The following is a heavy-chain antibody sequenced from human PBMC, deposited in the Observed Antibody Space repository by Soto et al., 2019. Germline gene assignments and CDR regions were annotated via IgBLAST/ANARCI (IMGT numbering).Heavy chain of an antibody. CDR1: GGSISSYY. CDR3: ARDNVLLWFGELYVLDV. J-gene: IGHJ6*02. CDR2: IYTSGST. V-gene: IGHV4-4*07. Sequence: ETLSLTCTVSGGSISSYYWSWIRQPAGKGLEWIGRIYTSGSTNYNPSLKGRVTMSVDTSKNQFSLKLSSVTAADTAVYYCARDNVLLWFGELYVLDVWGQGTTVTVSS. D-gene: IGHD3-10*01.